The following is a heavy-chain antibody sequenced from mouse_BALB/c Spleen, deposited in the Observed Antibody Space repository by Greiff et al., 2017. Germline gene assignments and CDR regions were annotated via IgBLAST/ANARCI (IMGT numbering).Heavy chain of an antibody. Sequence: EVHLVESGGGLVQPGGSLRLSCATSGFTFTDYYMSWVRQPPGKALEWLGFIRNKANGYTTEYSASVKGRFTISRDNSQSILYLQMNTLRAEDSATYYCARDGRGAMDYWGQGTSVTVSS. CDR1: GFTFTDYY. J-gene: IGHJ4*01. V-gene: IGHV7-3*02. CDR2: IRNKANGYTT. CDR3: ARDGRGAMDY.